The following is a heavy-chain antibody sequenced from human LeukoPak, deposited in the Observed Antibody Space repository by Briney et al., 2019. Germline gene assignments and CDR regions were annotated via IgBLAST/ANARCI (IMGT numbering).Heavy chain of an antibody. CDR3: AREQFWSGYHIDY. V-gene: IGHV3-11*04. J-gene: IGHJ4*02. CDR1: GFTFSDYY. D-gene: IGHD3-3*02. CDR2: ISSSGSTI. Sequence: GGSLRLSCAASGFTFSDYYMSWLRQAPGKGLEWVSYISSSGSTIYYADSVKGRFTISRDNAKNSLYLQMNSLRAEDTAVYYCAREQFWSGYHIDYWGQGTLVTVSS.